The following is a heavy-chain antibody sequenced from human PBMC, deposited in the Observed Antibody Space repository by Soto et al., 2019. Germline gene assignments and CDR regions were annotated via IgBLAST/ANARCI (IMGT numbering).Heavy chain of an antibody. CDR3: AREYSYGSYWYFYL. CDR1: GYSFANYG. V-gene: IGHV1-18*04. Sequence: QLQLVQSGPEVKNPGASVKVSCKASGYSFANYGITWVRQAPGQGLEWMGWITAYNGNTHYAQNLQGRVTTTTDTSTSTGYMELWRLRSDDTAVSYCAREYSYGSYWYFYLWGRGTLVTVSS. D-gene: IGHD5-18*01. CDR2: ITAYNGNT. J-gene: IGHJ2*01.